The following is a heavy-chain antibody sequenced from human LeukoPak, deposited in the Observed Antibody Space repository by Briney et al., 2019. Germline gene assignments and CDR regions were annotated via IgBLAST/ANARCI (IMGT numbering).Heavy chain of an antibody. Sequence: PGGSLRLSCAASGFTFDDYAMHWVRQAPGKGLEWVSLISGDGDSTYYADSVRGRFTISRDNSKNSLYVQMNSLRTEDTALYFCAKEGIAAAGTYFDYWGQGTLVTVSA. D-gene: IGHD6-13*01. CDR1: GFTFDDYA. V-gene: IGHV3-43*02. J-gene: IGHJ4*02. CDR3: AKEGIAAAGTYFDY. CDR2: ISGDGDST.